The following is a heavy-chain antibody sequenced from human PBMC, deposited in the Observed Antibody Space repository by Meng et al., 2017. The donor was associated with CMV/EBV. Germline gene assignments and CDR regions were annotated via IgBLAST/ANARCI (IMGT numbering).Heavy chain of an antibody. CDR1: GFTFSSYW. V-gene: IGHV3-7*01. CDR3: ARDMLVPATASYYFDY. D-gene: IGHD2-2*01. J-gene: IGHJ4*02. CDR2: IKQDGSEK. Sequence: GESLKISCAASGFTFSSYWMSWVRQAPGKGLEWVANIKQDGSEKYYVDSVKGRFTISRDNAKNSLYLQMNSLRAEDTAVYYCARDMLVPATASYYFDYWGQGTLVTVSS.